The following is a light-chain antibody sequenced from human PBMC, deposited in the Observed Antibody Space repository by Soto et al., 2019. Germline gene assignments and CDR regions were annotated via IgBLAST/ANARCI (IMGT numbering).Light chain of an antibody. CDR3: QQYNSYSIT. J-gene: IGKJ5*01. Sequence: EIQVTQSPPTLSASVGDRSTITCLASQTISTWMAWYQQKPGKAPKLLIYKAYSLESGVTSRFSGSGSGTEFTLTISSLQPDDFATYYCQQYNSYSITFGQGTRLDIK. CDR1: QTISTW. V-gene: IGKV1-5*03. CDR2: KAY.